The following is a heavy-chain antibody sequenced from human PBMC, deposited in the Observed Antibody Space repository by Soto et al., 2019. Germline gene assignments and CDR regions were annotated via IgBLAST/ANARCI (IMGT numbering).Heavy chain of an antibody. V-gene: IGHV1-69*06. J-gene: IGHJ4*02. D-gene: IGHD7-27*01. CDR2: LVPIFLTA. CDR3: TRGLGYSAS. Sequence: QVQLVQSGTEVKKPGSSVKVSCQASGDNCNNYAINWVRQAPGQGLEWKGGLVPIFLTANYAQKFQGRVTITADRSTSTAYMELSSLISEDTAVYYCTRGLGYSASWGQGTLVTVSS. CDR1: GDNCNNYA.